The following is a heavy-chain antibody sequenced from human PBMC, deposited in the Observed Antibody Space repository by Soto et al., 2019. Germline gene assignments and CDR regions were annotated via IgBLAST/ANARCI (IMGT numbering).Heavy chain of an antibody. V-gene: IGHV3-30*18. CDR3: AKDRGRSTVTACAY. D-gene: IGHD4-17*01. Sequence: QVQLEESGGGVVQPGRSLRLSCAASGFTFNSYGMHWVRQAPGKGLEWVAVISYDESNKYYADSVKGRFTISRDNSKNTRYLQMNSLRAEDTAVYYCAKDRGRSTVTACAYWGQGTLVTVSS. CDR1: GFTFNSYG. CDR2: ISYDESNK. J-gene: IGHJ4*02.